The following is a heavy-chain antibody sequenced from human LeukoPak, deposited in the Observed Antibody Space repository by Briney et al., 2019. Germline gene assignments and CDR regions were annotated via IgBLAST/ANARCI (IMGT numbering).Heavy chain of an antibody. V-gene: IGHV4-31*03. CDR3: ASRPGSSWTFDY. J-gene: IGHJ4*02. CDR1: GGSISSGGYY. D-gene: IGHD6-13*01. CDR2: IYYSGST. Sequence: PSETLSLTCTVSGGSISSGGYYWSWIRQHPGKGLEWIGYIYYSGSTYYNPSLKSRVTISVDKSKNQFSLKLSSVTAADTAVYYCASRPGSSWTFDYWGQGTLVTVSS.